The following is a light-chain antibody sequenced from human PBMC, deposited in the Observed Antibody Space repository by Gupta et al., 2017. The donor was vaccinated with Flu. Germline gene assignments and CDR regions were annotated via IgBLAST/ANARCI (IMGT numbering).Light chain of an antibody. J-gene: IGKJ2*03. CDR2: DAS. V-gene: IGKV3-11*01. CDR1: QSVNNF. Sequence: ELVLTQSPATLSLSPGERATLSCRASQSVNNFLAWYKQKPGQAPSLLIHDASNRATGVPVRFSGSGSGTDFTLTISSLELEDFAVYYCQQRSNWPYSFGQGTKLEIK. CDR3: QQRSNWPYS.